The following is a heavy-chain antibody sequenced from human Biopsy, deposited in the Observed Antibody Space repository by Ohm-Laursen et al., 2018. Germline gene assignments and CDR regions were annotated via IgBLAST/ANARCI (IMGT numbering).Heavy chain of an antibody. CDR2: MSRNNGFI. V-gene: IGHV3-9*01. CDR3: ARDISPSTFPENTLDI. J-gene: IGHJ3*02. Sequence: SLRLSCTAVGFKFDDYAMHWVRQTPGKGLEWVSGMSRNNGFIGYADSVRGRFTISRDNGQNSLYLQMNNLITKNTAVYYCARDISPSTFPENTLDIWGQGTMVTVSS. CDR1: GFKFDDYA. D-gene: IGHD2/OR15-2a*01.